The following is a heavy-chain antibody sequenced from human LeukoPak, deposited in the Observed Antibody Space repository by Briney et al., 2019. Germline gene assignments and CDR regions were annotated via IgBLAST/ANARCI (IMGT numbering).Heavy chain of an antibody. CDR1: GYTFTGYY. CDR3: ARSIKVAGFVSDYYYYGMDV. D-gene: IGHD6-19*01. V-gene: IGHV1-2*02. J-gene: IGHJ6*02. Sequence: ASVKVSCKASGYTFTGYYMHWVRQAPGQGLEWMGWINPNSGGTNYAQKFQGRVTMTRDTSISTAYMELSRLRSDDTAVYYCARSIKVAGFVSDYYYYGMDVWGQGTTVTVSS. CDR2: INPNSGGT.